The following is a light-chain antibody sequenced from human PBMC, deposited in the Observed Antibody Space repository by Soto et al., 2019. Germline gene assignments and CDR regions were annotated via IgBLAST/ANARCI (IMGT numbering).Light chain of an antibody. CDR3: QQQGT. J-gene: IGKJ2*01. CDR1: EFLSSSY. CDR2: AAS. V-gene: IGKV3-20*01. Sequence: EIVLTQSPGTLSLSPGERATLSCRASEFLSSSYLVWYQQKPGQAPRLLIYAASSRATAIPDRFSGSGSATEYTLTINTLEPEEFAVYYCQQQGTFGQGTKLEIK.